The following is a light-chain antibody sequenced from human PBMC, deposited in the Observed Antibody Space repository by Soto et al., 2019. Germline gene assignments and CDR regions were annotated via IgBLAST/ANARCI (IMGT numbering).Light chain of an antibody. CDR2: DAS. CDR1: QRFSSTY. CDR3: QQYGSSPYWA. Sequence: PGDRATLSCRASQRFSSTYLAWYQQKPGQTPRLLIYDASSRATGIPDRFSGSGSGTDFTLTISRLEPEDFAVYYCQQYGSSPYWAFGQGTKVEIK. J-gene: IGKJ1*01. V-gene: IGKV3-20*01.